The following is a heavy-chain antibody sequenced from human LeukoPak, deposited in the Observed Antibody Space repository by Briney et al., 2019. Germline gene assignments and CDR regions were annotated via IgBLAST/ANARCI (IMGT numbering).Heavy chain of an antibody. CDR2: INWNGGST. CDR3: AKGHHRDGYDAFDF. CDR1: GFTFDDYT. Sequence: PAGGSLRLSCAASGFTFDDYTMSWVRQAPGKGLEWVSGINWNGGSTGYVDSVKGRFTISGDNSKNTLYLQMNSLRAEDTAVYYCAKGHHRDGYDAFDFWGQGTMVTVSS. V-gene: IGHV3-20*04. D-gene: IGHD5-24*01. J-gene: IGHJ3*01.